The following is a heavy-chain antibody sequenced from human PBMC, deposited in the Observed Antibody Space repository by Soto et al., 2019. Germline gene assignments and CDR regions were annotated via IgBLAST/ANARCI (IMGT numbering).Heavy chain of an antibody. D-gene: IGHD2-2*01. CDR2: IYYSGST. V-gene: IGHV4-59*06. CDR1: GGSISSYY. J-gene: IGHJ4*02. Sequence: SETLSLTCTVSGGSISSYYWSWIRQHPGKGLEWIGYIYYSGSTYYNPSPKSRVTISVDTSKNQFSLKLSSVTAADTAVYYCARGGYCSSTSCYEGFDYWGQGTLVTVSS. CDR3: ARGGYCSSTSCYEGFDY.